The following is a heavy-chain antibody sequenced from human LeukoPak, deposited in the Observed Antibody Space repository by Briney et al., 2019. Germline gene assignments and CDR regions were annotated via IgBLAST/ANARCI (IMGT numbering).Heavy chain of an antibody. CDR2: VYPGDSDA. CDR1: GYSFTNYW. J-gene: IGHJ4*02. D-gene: IGHD5-12*01. V-gene: IGHV5-51*07. Sequence: GESLKISCKGSGYSFTNYWIAWVHQMPGKGLEWMGIVYPGDSDARYSPSFQGQVTISADKSITTAYLQWSSLKASDTAMYYCARGLGYSGYSDYWGQGTLVTVSS. CDR3: ARGLGYSGYSDY.